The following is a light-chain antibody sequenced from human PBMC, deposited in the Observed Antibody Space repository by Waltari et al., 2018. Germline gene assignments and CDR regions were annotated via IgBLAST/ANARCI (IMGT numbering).Light chain of an antibody. CDR3: QQFASSVMYT. CDR2: AAS. CDR1: QSVSLGR. V-gene: IGKV3-20*01. J-gene: IGKJ2*01. Sequence: EVELTQSPGTLSVSPGERATLSCRASQSVSLGRRAWYVHKAGQSPRLLIYAASVRATGIPDRFSGSGSGTDFSLTISRVEPEDSAVYYCQQFASSVMYTFGQGTKVEI.